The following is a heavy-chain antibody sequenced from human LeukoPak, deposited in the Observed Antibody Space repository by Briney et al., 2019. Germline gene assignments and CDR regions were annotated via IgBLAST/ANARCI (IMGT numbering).Heavy chain of an antibody. D-gene: IGHD6-19*01. CDR3: ARASDLGWYEKGGLFDY. CDR1: GGTFSSYA. V-gene: IGHV1-69*05. J-gene: IGHJ4*02. Sequence: GASVKVSCKASGGTFSSYAISWVRQAPGQGLEWMGGIIPIFGTANYAQKFQGRVTMTRDTSISTAYMELSRLRSDDTAVYYCARASDLGWYEKGGLFDYWGQGTLVTVSS. CDR2: IIPIFGTA.